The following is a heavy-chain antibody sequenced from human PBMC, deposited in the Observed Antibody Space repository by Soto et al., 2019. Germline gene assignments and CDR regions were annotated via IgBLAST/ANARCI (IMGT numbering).Heavy chain of an antibody. CDR3: ARERTSYDSGFDP. D-gene: IGHD3-3*01. CDR1: GFTFSNAW. Sequence: GGSLRLSCAASGFTFSNAWMSWVRQAPGKGLEWVGRIKSKTDGGTTDYAAPVKGRFTISRDDSKNTLYLQMNSLRAEDTAVYYCARERTSYDSGFDPWGQGTLVTVSS. V-gene: IGHV3-15*05. CDR2: IKSKTDGGTT. J-gene: IGHJ5*02.